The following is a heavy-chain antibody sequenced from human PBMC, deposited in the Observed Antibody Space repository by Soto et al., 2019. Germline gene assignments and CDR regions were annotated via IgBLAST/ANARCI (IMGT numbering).Heavy chain of an antibody. D-gene: IGHD1-1*01. Sequence: EVQLAESGGTRIQPGGSLRLSCEASGFTFSAYDMHWVRQSPGKGLEWVSGIGRPGDTYYADSVRGRFTTSRDNDKNPVYLQMNSLRAGNTAVYYCARLSNIWTDFDYWGQGSLVTVAS. CDR3: ARLSNIWTDFDY. J-gene: IGHJ4*02. V-gene: IGHV3-13*01. CDR2: IGRPGDT. CDR1: GFTFSAYD.